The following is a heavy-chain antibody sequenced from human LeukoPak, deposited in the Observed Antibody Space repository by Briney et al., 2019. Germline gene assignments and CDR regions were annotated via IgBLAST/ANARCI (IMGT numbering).Heavy chain of an antibody. Sequence: ASVKVSCKASGYTFTSYGISWVRQAPGQGLEWMGWISAYNGNTNYAQKLQGRVTMTTDTSTSTAYMELRSLRSDDTAVYYCATGPEYSDSSGYYPIWGYWGQGTLVTVSS. J-gene: IGHJ4*02. V-gene: IGHV1-18*01. D-gene: IGHD3-22*01. CDR2: ISAYNGNT. CDR1: GYTFTSYG. CDR3: ATGPEYSDSSGYYPIWGY.